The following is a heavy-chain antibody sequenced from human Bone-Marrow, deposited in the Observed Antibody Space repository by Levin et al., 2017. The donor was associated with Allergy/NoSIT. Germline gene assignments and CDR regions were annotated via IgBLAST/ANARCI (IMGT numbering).Heavy chain of an antibody. J-gene: IGHJ4*02. CDR3: ATASSDYWFRDFLVLDQ. CDR2: FDPEGGET. V-gene: IGHV1-24*01. D-gene: IGHD6-25*01. CDR1: GTVLSELS. Sequence: KSGESLKISCKISGTVLSELSIHWVRQAPGEGLQWLGGFDPEGGETVFAQNFRGRVTMTEDTPTNTAHMELSGLRAEDTALYYCATASSDYWFRDFLVLDQWSQGTLVSVSS.